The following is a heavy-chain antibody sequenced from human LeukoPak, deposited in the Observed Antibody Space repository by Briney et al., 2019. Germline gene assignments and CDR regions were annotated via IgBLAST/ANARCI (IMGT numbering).Heavy chain of an antibody. CDR3: ARSSNYDYVWGSYRYPHYYYGMDV. Sequence: PSQTLSLTCSVYGWSFSGYYWSWIRRPPVKGLEWLGEINHSGSTNYNPSLNSRVTISVDTSKTQFSLKLSSVTAADTAVYYCARSSNYDYVWGSYRYPHYYYGMDVWGQGTTVTVSS. V-gene: IGHV4-34*01. CDR2: INHSGST. J-gene: IGHJ6*02. D-gene: IGHD3-16*02. CDR1: GWSFSGYY.